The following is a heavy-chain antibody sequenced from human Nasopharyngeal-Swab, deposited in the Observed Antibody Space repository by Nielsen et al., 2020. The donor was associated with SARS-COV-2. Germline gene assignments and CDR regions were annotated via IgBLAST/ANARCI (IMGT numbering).Heavy chain of an antibody. CDR3: ARGSSATLYYYYYGLDV. D-gene: IGHD6-13*01. CDR1: GGSISSSSYY. J-gene: IGHJ6*02. V-gene: IGHV4-39*01. CDR2: IYYSGST. Sequence: SETLSFTCTVSGGSISSSSYYWGWIRQPPGKGLEWIGSIYYSGSTYYNPSLNSRVTISVDTSKNQFSLKLRYVTATDTAVYYCARGSSATLYYYYYGLDVWGQGTTVTVSS.